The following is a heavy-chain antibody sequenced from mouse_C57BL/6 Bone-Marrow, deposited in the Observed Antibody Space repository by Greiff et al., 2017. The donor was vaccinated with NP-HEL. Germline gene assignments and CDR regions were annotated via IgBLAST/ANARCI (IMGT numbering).Heavy chain of an antibody. CDR1: GYTFTSYG. D-gene: IGHD1-1*01. CDR3: ARGSAVVGGY. CDR2: IHPCSGNT. Sequence: QVQLQQSGAELARPGASVKLSCKASGYTFTSYGISWVKQSPGQGLEWIGEIHPCSGNTYYNEKFKGKATLTSDKSSSTAYMELRSLTAEDSAVYFCARGSAVVGGYGDQGNVVTVSA. V-gene: IGHV1-81*01. J-gene: IGHJ3*01.